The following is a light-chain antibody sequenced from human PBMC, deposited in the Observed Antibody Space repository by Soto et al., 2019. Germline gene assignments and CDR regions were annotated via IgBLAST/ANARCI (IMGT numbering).Light chain of an antibody. CDR3: QQYNEWPLT. V-gene: IGKV3-15*01. Sequence: EIVMTQSLATLSVSPGERATLSCRASESVSNNLAWYQQKFGQAPRLLIYHASTRATGIPARFSGSGSGTELTLTISSLQSEDFALYYCQQYNEWPLTFGGGTKVEIK. CDR2: HAS. CDR1: ESVSNN. J-gene: IGKJ4*01.